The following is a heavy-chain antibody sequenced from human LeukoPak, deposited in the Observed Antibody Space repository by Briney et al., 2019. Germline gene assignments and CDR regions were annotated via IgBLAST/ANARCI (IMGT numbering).Heavy chain of an antibody. V-gene: IGHV1-18*01. Sequence: GASVKVSCKASGYTFTSYGISWVRQAPGQELEWMGWISAYNGNTNYAQKLQGRVTMTTDTSTSTAYMELRSLRSDDTAVYYCARSGASSSGWDPGAYWGQGTLVTVSS. D-gene: IGHD6-19*01. CDR2: ISAYNGNT. CDR3: ARSGASSSGWDPGAY. J-gene: IGHJ4*02. CDR1: GYTFTSYG.